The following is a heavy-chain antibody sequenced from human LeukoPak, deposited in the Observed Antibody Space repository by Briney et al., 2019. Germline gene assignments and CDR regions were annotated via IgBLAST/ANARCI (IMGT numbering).Heavy chain of an antibody. CDR2: ISYDGSNK. D-gene: IGHD3-10*01. CDR1: RFTFSSYG. V-gene: IGHV3-30*18. CDR3: AKDRGYYGSGSYWDY. J-gene: IGHJ4*02. Sequence: PGGSLRLSCAASRFTFSSYGMHWVRQAPGKGLEWVAVISYDGSNKYYADSVKGRFTISRDNSKNTLYLQMNSLRAEDTAVYYCAKDRGYYGSGSYWDYWGQGTLVTVSS.